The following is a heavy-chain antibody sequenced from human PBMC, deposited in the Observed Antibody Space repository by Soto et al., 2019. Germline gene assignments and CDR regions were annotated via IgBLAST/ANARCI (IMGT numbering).Heavy chain of an antibody. V-gene: IGHV5-10-1*01. D-gene: IGHD2-15*01. CDR1: GYSFTSYW. CDR3: GRYRNSWYSFLDY. Sequence: GESLKISCKGSGYSFTSYWISWVRQMPGKGLEWMGRIDPSDSYTNYSPSFQGHVTISADKSISTAYLQWSSLKASDTAMYYCGRYRNSWYSFLDYWGQGALVTVSS. CDR2: IDPSDSYT. J-gene: IGHJ4*02.